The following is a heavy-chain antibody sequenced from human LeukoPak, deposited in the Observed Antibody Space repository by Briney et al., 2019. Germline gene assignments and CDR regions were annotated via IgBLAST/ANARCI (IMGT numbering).Heavy chain of an antibody. J-gene: IGHJ5*02. Sequence: PGGSLRLSCAASGFTFSSYGMHWVRQAPGKGLEWVAFIRYDGSNKYYADSVKGRFTISRDNSKNTLYLQMNSLIAEDTAVYYCAKYGSGSYRFDPWGQGTLVTVSS. CDR1: GFTFSSYG. D-gene: IGHD3-10*01. CDR3: AKYGSGSYRFDP. CDR2: IRYDGSNK. V-gene: IGHV3-30*02.